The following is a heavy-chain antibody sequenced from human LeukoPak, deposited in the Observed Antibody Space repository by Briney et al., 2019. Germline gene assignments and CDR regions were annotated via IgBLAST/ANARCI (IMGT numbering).Heavy chain of an antibody. V-gene: IGHV1-2*02. CDR1: GYTFTGYY. CDR3: AREVGYSSSYYWFDP. J-gene: IGHJ5*02. CDR2: INPNSGGT. Sequence: GASVKVSCKASGYTFTGYYMHWVRQAPGQGLEWMGWINPNSGGTNYAQKFQGRVTMTRDTSISTAYMELSRLRSDDTAVYYCAREVGYSSSYYWFDPWGQGTLVTVSS. D-gene: IGHD5-18*01.